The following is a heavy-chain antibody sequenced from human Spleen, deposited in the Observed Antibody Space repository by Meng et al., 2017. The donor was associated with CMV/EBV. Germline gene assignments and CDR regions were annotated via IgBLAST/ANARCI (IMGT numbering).Heavy chain of an antibody. CDR1: GYTFTSYY. J-gene: IGHJ6*02. Sequence: ASVKVSCKASGYTFTSYYMHWVRQAPGQGLEWMGIINPSGGSTSYAQKFQGRVTMTRDTSTSTVYMELSSLRSEDTAVYYCAREQKYYDSSGYLSGGMDVWGQGTTVTVSS. CDR3: AREQKYYDSSGYLSGGMDV. CDR2: INPSGGST. V-gene: IGHV1-46*01. D-gene: IGHD3-22*01.